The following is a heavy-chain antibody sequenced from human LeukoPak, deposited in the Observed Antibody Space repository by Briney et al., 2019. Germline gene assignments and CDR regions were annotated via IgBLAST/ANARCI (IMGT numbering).Heavy chain of an antibody. CDR2: IIPILGIA. CDR1: GGTFSSYA. CDR3: ARESRDILTGYSLWD. Sequence: SVKVSCKASGGTFSSYAISWVRQAPGQGLEWMGRIIPILGIANYAQKFQGRVTITADKSTSTAYTELSSLRSEDTAVYYCARESRDILTGYSLWDWGQGTLVTVSS. D-gene: IGHD3-9*01. J-gene: IGHJ4*02. V-gene: IGHV1-69*04.